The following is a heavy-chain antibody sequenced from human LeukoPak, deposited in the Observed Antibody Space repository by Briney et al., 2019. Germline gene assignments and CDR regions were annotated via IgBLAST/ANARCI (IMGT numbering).Heavy chain of an antibody. D-gene: IGHD3-10*01. CDR1: GYTFTSYG. V-gene: IGHV1-18*01. J-gene: IGHJ4*02. CDR3: ARNEMGYYGSGSYYHY. CDR2: ISAYNGNT. Sequence: ASVKVSCKASGYTFTSYGISWVRQAPGQGLEWMGWISAYNGNTNYAQRLQGRVTMTTDTSTSTAYMELRSLRSDDTAVYYCARNEMGYYGSGSYYHYWGQGTLVTVSS.